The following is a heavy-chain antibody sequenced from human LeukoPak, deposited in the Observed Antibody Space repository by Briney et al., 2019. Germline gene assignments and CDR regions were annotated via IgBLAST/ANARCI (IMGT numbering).Heavy chain of an antibody. Sequence: GGSLRLSCVASGFTFSTDFMHWIRKAPGEGLMWVSQISGDETYTNYADSVKGRFTISRDNAKNSLYLQMNSLRDEDTAVYYCARDGWYSDAFDIWGQGTMVTVSS. CDR2: ISGDETYT. CDR3: ARDGWYSDAFDI. CDR1: GFTFSTDF. V-gene: IGHV3-74*01. D-gene: IGHD6-19*01. J-gene: IGHJ3*02.